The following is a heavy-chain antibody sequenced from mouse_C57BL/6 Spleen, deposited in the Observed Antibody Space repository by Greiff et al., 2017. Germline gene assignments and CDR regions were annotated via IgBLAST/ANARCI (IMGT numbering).Heavy chain of an antibody. CDR3: ARHYYGNYYFDY. Sequence: EVKLVESGGDLVKPGGSLKLSCAASGFTFSSYGMSWVRQTPDKRLEWVATISSGGSYTYYPDSVKGRFTISRDNAKNTLYLQRSSLKSEDTAMYYCARHYYGNYYFDYWGQGTTLTVSS. CDR1: GFTFSSYG. J-gene: IGHJ2*01. V-gene: IGHV5-6*01. D-gene: IGHD2-1*01. CDR2: ISSGGSYT.